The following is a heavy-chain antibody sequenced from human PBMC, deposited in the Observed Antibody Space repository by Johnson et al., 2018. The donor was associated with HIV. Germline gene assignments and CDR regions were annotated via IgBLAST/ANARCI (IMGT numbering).Heavy chain of an antibody. CDR1: GIIFSHYG. D-gene: IGHD6-6*01. Sequence: QVQLVESGGGVVQPGRSLRLSCTVSGIIFSHYGMHWVRQAPGKGLEWVALISYDGIKTYYVDSVKARFTISRDDARNTLYLQMNSLRVEDTAIYYCAKCPSPTSPRAFDIWGQGTMVTVSS. V-gene: IGHV3-30*18. J-gene: IGHJ3*02. CDR2: ISYDGIKT. CDR3: AKCPSPTSPRAFDI.